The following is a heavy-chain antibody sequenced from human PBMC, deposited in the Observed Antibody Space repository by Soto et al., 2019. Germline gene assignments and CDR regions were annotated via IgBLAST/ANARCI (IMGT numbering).Heavy chain of an antibody. CDR3: AREAAAILNWFDP. CDR1: GGSISSGGYY. Sequence: QVQLQESGPGLVKPSQTLSLTCTVSGGSISSGGYYWSWIRQHPGKGLEWIGDIHHSGSTYYNPYLKSRVTLSVDTSKNQFSLKVSSVTAADTAVYYCAREAAAILNWFDPWGQGSLVTVSS. CDR2: IHHSGST. D-gene: IGHD6-25*01. J-gene: IGHJ5*02. V-gene: IGHV4-31*03.